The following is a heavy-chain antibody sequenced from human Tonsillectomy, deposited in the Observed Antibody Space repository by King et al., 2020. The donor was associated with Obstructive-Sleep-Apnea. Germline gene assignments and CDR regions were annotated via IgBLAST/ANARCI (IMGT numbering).Heavy chain of an antibody. D-gene: IGHD6-13*01. Sequence: QMQLQESGPGLVKPSQTLSLMCTVSGGSITDAGYYWTWIRQHPGKGLEWIGYIYSSGSTYYNPSLKSRLIISIDPSQNQFSLHLTSVTAADTAVYFCARDLRMTAAGDAFDIWGRGTMVTVSS. V-gene: IGHV4-31*03. CDR2: IYSSGST. CDR1: GGSITDAGYY. J-gene: IGHJ3*02. CDR3: ARDLRMTAAGDAFDI.